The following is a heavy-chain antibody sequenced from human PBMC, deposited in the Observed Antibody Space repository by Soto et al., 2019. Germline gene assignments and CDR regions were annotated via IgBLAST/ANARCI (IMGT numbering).Heavy chain of an antibody. CDR1: GFTFSSYG. Sequence: QVQLVESGGGVVQPGRSLRLSCAASGFTFSSYGMHWVRQAPGKGLEWVAVISYDGSNKYYADSVKGRFTISRDNSKNTLYLQMNSLRAEDTAVYYCAKDLEIFGVVTIFDYWGQGTLVTVSS. CDR2: ISYDGSNK. V-gene: IGHV3-30*18. J-gene: IGHJ4*02. CDR3: AKDLEIFGVVTIFDY. D-gene: IGHD3-3*01.